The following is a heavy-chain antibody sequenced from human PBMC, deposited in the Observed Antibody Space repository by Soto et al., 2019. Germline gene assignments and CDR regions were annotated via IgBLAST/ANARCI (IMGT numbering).Heavy chain of an antibody. CDR2: ISSSGSTI. D-gene: IGHD3-16*02. CDR1: GFTFSDYY. Sequence: GGSLRLSCAASGFTFSDYYMSWIRQAPGKGLEWVSYISSSGSTIYYADSVKGRFTISRDNAKNSLYLQMNSLRAEDTAVYYCARGGWDYDYIWGSYRGTYFDYWGQGTLVTVSS. V-gene: IGHV3-11*01. CDR3: ARGGWDYDYIWGSYRGTYFDY. J-gene: IGHJ4*02.